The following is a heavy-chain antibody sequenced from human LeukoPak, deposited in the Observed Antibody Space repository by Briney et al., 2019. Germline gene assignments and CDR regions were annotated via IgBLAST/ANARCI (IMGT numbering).Heavy chain of an antibody. CDR1: GGSIRSYY. Sequence: SETLSLTCTVSGGSIRSYYWSWNRQPPGKGLEWIGYIYFSGSTSYNPSLKSRVTISVDRSKNQFSLKLSSVAAADTAVYYCARSYDTNFDYWGQGTLVTVSS. D-gene: IGHD3-3*01. CDR2: IYFSGST. V-gene: IGHV4-59*01. CDR3: ARSYDTNFDY. J-gene: IGHJ4*02.